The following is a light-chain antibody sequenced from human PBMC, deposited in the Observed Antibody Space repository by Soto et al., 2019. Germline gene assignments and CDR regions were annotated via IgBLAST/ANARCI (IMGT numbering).Light chain of an antibody. CDR2: DAS. CDR3: QHRYTWPPA. V-gene: IGKV3-11*01. CDR1: QSVGIY. Sequence: EIVLTQAPATLSLSPGERATLSCRASQSVGIYLGWFQQRPGQAPRLLIYDASNRAADIPARFSGSGSGTDFTLTINNLEPEDFAVYYCQHRYTWPPAFGQGTRLEIK. J-gene: IGKJ5*01.